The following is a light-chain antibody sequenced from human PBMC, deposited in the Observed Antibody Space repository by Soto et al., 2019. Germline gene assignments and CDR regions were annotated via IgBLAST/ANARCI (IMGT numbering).Light chain of an antibody. CDR2: AAS. CDR3: QQLNSYLIT. Sequence: DIQMTQSPSSLSASVGDRVTITCRASQGISSYLACYQQKPGKAPKLLIYAASTLQSGVPSRFSGSGSGTEFTLTISSLQPEDVATYYCQQLNSYLITFGQGTRLEIK. V-gene: IGKV1-9*01. CDR1: QGISSY. J-gene: IGKJ5*01.